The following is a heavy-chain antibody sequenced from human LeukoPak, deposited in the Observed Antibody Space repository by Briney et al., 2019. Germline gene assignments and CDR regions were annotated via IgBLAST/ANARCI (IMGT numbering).Heavy chain of an antibody. CDR3: ARGPIVVVPAAISRESWFDP. Sequence: GASVKVSCKASGYTFTSYYMHWVRQAPGQGLEWMGWINPNSGGTNYAQKFQGRVTMTRDTSISTAYMELSRLGSDDTAVYYCARGPIVVVPAAISRESWFDPWGQGTLVTVSS. CDR1: GYTFTSYY. CDR2: INPNSGGT. V-gene: IGHV1-2*02. D-gene: IGHD2-2*01. J-gene: IGHJ5*02.